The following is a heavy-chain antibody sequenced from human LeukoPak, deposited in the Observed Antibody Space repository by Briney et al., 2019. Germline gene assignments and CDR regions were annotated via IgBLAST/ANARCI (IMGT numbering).Heavy chain of an antibody. CDR1: GGSICSSSYY. Sequence: SETLSLTCTVSGGSICSSSYYWGWIRQPPRKGLEWIGSIYYSGSTYYNPTLKTRVTISVEKPKNQFSLKLSSVSAADTAVYYCASLARIAVTGTNFDYWGQGTLVTVSS. CDR3: ASLARIAVTGTNFDY. D-gene: IGHD6-19*01. CDR2: IYYSGST. V-gene: IGHV4-39*01. J-gene: IGHJ4*02.